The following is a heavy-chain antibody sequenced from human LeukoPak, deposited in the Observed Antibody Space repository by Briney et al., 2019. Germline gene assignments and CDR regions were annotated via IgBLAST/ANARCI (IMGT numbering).Heavy chain of an antibody. CDR1: GGSINSYH. CDR3: ARTFFTETWFDP. V-gene: IGHV4-59*01. CDR2: IYYSGSI. Sequence: SETLSLTCSVSGGSINSYHWSWIRQPPGKGLEWIGYIYYSGSIKYNPSLKSRVTMSVDTSKNQFSLKLSSVTAADTAVYYCARTFFTETWFDPWGQGTLVTVSS. D-gene: IGHD2/OR15-2a*01. J-gene: IGHJ5*02.